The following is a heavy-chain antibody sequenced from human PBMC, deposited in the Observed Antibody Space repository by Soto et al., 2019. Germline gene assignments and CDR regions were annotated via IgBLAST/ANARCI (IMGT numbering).Heavy chain of an antibody. V-gene: IGHV3-30*03. CDR1: GFTFSNYG. Sequence: GGSLRLSCAASGFTFSNYGIHWVRQAPGKGLEWVAVISYDGSNKYYADSVKGRFTISRDNSKNTLYLQMNSLRAEDTAVYYCARDHHRYSGYDYVDYWGQGTLVTVSS. J-gene: IGHJ4*02. CDR3: ARDHHRYSGYDYVDY. CDR2: ISYDGSNK. D-gene: IGHD5-12*01.